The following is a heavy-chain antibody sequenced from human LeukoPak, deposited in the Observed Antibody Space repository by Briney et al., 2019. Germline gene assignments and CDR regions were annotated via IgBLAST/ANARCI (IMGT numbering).Heavy chain of an antibody. CDR2: IYYSGST. CDR3: ARVARFGECEVDWCDP. J-gene: IGHJ5*02. D-gene: IGHD3-10*01. V-gene: IGHV4-59*01. Sequence: SETLSLTCTVSGGSISSYCWSWVRQPPGKGLEWLGYIYYSGSTTYHPSLKSRVLISVETSKKHFSLKLSTGTTADTAGDYCARVARFGECEVDWCDPWGQGTLVTVSS. CDR1: GGSISSYC.